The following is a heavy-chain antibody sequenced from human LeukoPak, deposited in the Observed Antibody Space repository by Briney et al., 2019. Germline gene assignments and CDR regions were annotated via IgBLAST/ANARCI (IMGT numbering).Heavy chain of an antibody. CDR2: INTNSGVT. D-gene: IGHD5-24*01. CDR1: GYTFTGYY. V-gene: IGHV1-2*02. Sequence: ASVKVSCKASGYTFTGYYLHWVRQAPGQGPEWMGKINTNSGVTDYAQKFQGRVTMTRDTSISTAYMELSSLTSDDTAVYYCASGRDGGDYYYYYMDVWGKGTTVTVSS. CDR3: ASGRDGGDYYYYYMDV. J-gene: IGHJ6*03.